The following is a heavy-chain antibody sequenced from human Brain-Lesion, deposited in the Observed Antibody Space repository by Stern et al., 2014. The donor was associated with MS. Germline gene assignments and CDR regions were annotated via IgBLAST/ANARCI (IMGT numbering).Heavy chain of an antibody. J-gene: IGHJ5*02. CDR3: AGEEDIRYCSGGSCTGNWFDP. CDR1: GGSVSSTSYA. CDR2: IYYSGNT. D-gene: IGHD2-15*01. Sequence: QVQLQESGPGLVKPSETLSLTCTVAGGSVSSTSYAWAWIRQPPGKGLEWIGTIYYSGNTYYSPSLKSRLTIFFDTSKNQFSLQLRSVTAADTAVYYCAGEEDIRYCSGGSCTGNWFDPWGQGTLVTVSS. V-gene: IGHV4-39*01.